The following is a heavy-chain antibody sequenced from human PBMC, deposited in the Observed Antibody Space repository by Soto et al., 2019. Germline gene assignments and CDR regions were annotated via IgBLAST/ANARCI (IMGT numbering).Heavy chain of an antibody. Sequence: EVQLVESGGGLVQPGGSLRLSCEASGFSFSSYEMNWVRQGPGKGLEWVSYISTGGGAIHYADSVKGRFTVSRDNAKSSLYLQMSSLRAEDTALYYCARDIGGGNWFDPWGQGTLVTVSS. J-gene: IGHJ5*02. CDR3: ARDIGGGNWFDP. CDR2: ISTGGGAI. CDR1: GFSFSSYE. D-gene: IGHD1-26*01. V-gene: IGHV3-48*03.